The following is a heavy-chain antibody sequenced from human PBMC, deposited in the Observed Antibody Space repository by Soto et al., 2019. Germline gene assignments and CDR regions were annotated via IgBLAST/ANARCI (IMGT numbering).Heavy chain of an antibody. CDR2: IWYDGSNK. CDR3: ARDRWPGIAAAYRSPLDD. V-gene: IGHV3-33*01. D-gene: IGHD6-13*01. J-gene: IGHJ4*02. CDR1: GFTFSSYG. Sequence: QVQLVESGGGVVQPGRSLRLSCAASGFTFSSYGMHWVRQAPGKGLEWVAVIWYDGSNKYYADSVKGRFTISRDNSKNTLYLQMNSLIAEDTAVYYCARDRWPGIAAAYRSPLDDWGQGTLVTVSS.